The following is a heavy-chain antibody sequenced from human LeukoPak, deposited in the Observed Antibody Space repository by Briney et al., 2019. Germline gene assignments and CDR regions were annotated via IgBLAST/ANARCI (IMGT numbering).Heavy chain of an antibody. V-gene: IGHV3-73*01. CDR2: IRSKANNYAT. CDR1: GFTFSGSA. CDR3: TSSGYSDY. D-gene: IGHD6-19*01. Sequence: SGGSLRLSCAASGFTFSGSAMHWVRPASGEGRGWVGRIRSKANNYATAYAASVKGRFTISRDDSKNTAYLQMNSLKAEDTAVYYCTSSGYSDYWGQGTLVTVSS. J-gene: IGHJ4*02.